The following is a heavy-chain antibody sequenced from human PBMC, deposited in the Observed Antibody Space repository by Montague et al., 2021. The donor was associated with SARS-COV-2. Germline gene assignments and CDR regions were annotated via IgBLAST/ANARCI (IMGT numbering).Heavy chain of an antibody. CDR2: IYDSGST. J-gene: IGHJ4*02. D-gene: IGHD4-17*01. CDR1: GSSVRSYY. V-gene: IGHV4-59*02. CDR3: ARENTVTTFGGPYYIDS. Sequence: SETLSLTCIVSGSSVRSYYWSWIRQPPGKGLQWFGYIYDSGSTNXNPSLKSRVTISVDTSKNKFSLKLSSVTAADTAVYYCARENTVTTFGGPYYIDSWGQGTLVTVSA.